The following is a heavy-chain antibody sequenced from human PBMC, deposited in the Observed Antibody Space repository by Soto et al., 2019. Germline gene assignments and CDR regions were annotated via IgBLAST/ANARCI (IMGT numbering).Heavy chain of an antibody. CDR2: ISAYNGNT. CDR3: ASGSQGWLDR. V-gene: IGHV1-18*01. J-gene: IGHJ5*02. CDR1: GSPFTSYG. Sequence: ASVKVSCKASGSPFTSYGISWVRQAPGQVLEWMVWISAYNGNTNYAQKLQVGVTMTTDTSTSTASMELRRLTSDDTAVYYCASGSQGWLDRWGQGPLVTVSS.